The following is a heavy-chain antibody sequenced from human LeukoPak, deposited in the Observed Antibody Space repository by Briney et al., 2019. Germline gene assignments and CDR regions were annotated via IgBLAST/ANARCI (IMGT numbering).Heavy chain of an antibody. CDR1: GYTFTGYY. CDR3: ARPTQNLAAAGTPNYYYYMDV. CDR2: IIPIFGTA. Sequence: ASVKVSCKASGYTFTGYYMHWVRQAPGQGLEWMGGIIPIFGTANYAQKFQGRVTITADESTSTAYMELSSLRSEDTAVYYCARPTQNLAAAGTPNYYYYMDVWGKGTTVTVSS. J-gene: IGHJ6*03. V-gene: IGHV1-69*13. D-gene: IGHD6-13*01.